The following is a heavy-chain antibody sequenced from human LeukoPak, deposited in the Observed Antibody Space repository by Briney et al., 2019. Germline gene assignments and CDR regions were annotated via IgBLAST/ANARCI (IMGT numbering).Heavy chain of an antibody. D-gene: IGHD2-2*01. CDR3: ARDLPAPAPYYYYGMDV. CDR2: IYDSGST. CDR1: GGPISSGGYF. J-gene: IGHJ6*04. Sequence: SETLSLTCTVSGGPISSGGYFWSWIRQHPGKGLEWIGYIYDSGSTYYNPSLKSRVTISVDTSKNQFSLKLSSVTAADTAVYYCARDLPAPAPYYYYGMDVWGKGTTVTVSS. V-gene: IGHV4-31*03.